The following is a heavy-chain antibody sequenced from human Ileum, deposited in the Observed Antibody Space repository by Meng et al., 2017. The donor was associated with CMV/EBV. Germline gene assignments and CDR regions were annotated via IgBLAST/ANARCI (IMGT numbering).Heavy chain of an antibody. V-gene: IGHV1-2*02. J-gene: IGHJ5*02. CDR2: INPNSGGT. CDR1: GYTFNAYH. Sequence: QAQRVQSGAEVKKPGASVKVSCKASGYTFNAYHVHWVRQAPGQGLEWMGWINPNSGGTKYAQKFRGRVTLTRDTSISTVYMDLTTITSDDTAVYYCARPYTSGWSNWFDPWGQGTLVTVSS. CDR3: ARPYTSGWSNWFDP. D-gene: IGHD6-19*01.